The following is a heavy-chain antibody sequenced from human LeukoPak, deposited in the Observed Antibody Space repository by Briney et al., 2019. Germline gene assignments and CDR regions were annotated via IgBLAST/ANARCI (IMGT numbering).Heavy chain of an antibody. J-gene: IGHJ4*02. CDR3: AKGKQWLVDPWDY. Sequence: GGSLRLSCAASGFTFSSYAMSWVRQAPGKGLGWVSAISGSGGSTYYADSVKGRFTISRDNSKNTLYLQMNSLRAEDTAVYYCAKGKQWLVDPWDYWGQGTLVTVSS. V-gene: IGHV3-23*01. CDR2: ISGSGGST. D-gene: IGHD6-19*01. CDR1: GFTFSSYA.